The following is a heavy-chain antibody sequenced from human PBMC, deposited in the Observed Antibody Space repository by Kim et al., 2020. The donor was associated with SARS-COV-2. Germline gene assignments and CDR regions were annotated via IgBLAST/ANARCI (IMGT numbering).Heavy chain of an antibody. J-gene: IGHJ4*02. CDR1: GFTFSSYA. V-gene: IGHV3-23*01. CDR3: AKDQAIPMVVVVITELDY. D-gene: IGHD3-22*01. CDR2: ITGSGDTT. Sequence: GGSLRLSCAASGFTFSSYAMSWVRQAPGRALEWVAAITGSGDTTYYADSVKGRFIISRDNSKNTLHLHMNSLRAEDTAVYYCAKDQAIPMVVVVITELDYWGQGTLVTVSS.